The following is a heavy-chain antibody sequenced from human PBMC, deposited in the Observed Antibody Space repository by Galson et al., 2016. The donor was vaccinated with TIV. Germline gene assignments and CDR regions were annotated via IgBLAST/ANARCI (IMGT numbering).Heavy chain of an antibody. J-gene: IGHJ5*01. V-gene: IGHV4-59*08. CDR2: VYNGDIT. Sequence: ETLSLTCAVSGASISADYWSWIRQPPGGRLEWIAYVYNGDITNYNPSLKRRLTMSADTSKNHFPLRLTSVTAADTAVYYCARHWDTWGQGTLVTVSS. CDR1: GASISADY. CDR3: ARHWDT.